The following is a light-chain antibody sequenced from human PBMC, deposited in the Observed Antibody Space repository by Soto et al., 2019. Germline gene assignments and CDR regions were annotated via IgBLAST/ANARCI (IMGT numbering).Light chain of an antibody. Sequence: DIQLTQSPSFLSASVGDRVTITCRASQGISSYLAWYQQKPGKAPNLLIHTASTLQSGVPSRFSGSGSGTEFTLTISSLQPEDFATYYCQQRKSYPITFGQGTRLEIK. CDR3: QQRKSYPIT. CDR2: TAS. CDR1: QGISSY. J-gene: IGKJ5*01. V-gene: IGKV1-9*01.